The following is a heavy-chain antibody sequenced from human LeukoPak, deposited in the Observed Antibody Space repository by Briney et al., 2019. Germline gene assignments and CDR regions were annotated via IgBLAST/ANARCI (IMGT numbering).Heavy chain of an antibody. CDR2: IYHSGNT. CDR1: GFTFTSYW. D-gene: IGHD5-24*01. CDR3: ARGRDGYYAGTYYFDY. J-gene: IGHJ4*02. V-gene: IGHV4-38-2*01. Sequence: PWGSLRLSCAASGFTFTSYWMTWVRQPPGKGLEWIGSIYHSGNTYYNPSLKSRVTISVDTSKNQFSLKLSSVTAADTAVYYCARGRDGYYAGTYYFDYWGQGTLVTVSS.